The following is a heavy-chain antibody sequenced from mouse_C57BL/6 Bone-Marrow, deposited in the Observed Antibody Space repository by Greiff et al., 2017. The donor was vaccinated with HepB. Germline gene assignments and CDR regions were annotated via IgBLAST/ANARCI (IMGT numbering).Heavy chain of an antibody. J-gene: IGHJ1*03. CDR1: GYTFTSYW. V-gene: IGHV1-50*01. Sequence: QVQLQQPGAELVKPGASVKLSCKASGYTFTSYWMQWVKQRPGQGLEWIGEIDPSDSYTNYNQKFKGKATLTVDTSSSTAYMQLSSLTSEDSAVYYCARRSRGYCYFDVWGTGTTVTVSS. D-gene: IGHD1-1*01. CDR2: IDPSDSYT. CDR3: ARRSRGYCYFDV.